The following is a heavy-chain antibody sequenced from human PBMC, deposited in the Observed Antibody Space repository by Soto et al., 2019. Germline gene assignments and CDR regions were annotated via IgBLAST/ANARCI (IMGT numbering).Heavy chain of an antibody. Sequence: SETLSLTCTVSGGSISSSSYYWGWIRQPPGKGLEWIGSIYYSGSTYYNPSLKSRVTISVDTSKNQFSLKLSSVTAADTAVYYCARTTGPYGSGRSVDYWGQGTLVTVSS. J-gene: IGHJ4*02. CDR1: GGSISSSSYY. D-gene: IGHD3-10*01. CDR2: IYYSGST. CDR3: ARTTGPYGSGRSVDY. V-gene: IGHV4-39*01.